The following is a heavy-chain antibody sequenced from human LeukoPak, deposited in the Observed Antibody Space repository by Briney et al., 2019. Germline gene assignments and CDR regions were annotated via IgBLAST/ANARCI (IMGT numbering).Heavy chain of an antibody. CDR1: GYSISSVFF. J-gene: IGHJ5*02. V-gene: IGHV4-38-2*02. CDR2: IYHRGTS. CDR3: ARALEGVGYFDP. D-gene: IGHD5-12*01. Sequence: SETLSLTCTVSGYSISSVFFWGWVRPPPEKGLEWIATIYHRGTSYYNPSLKRRVTISVDTSKNQISLKLTSVTAADTAMYYCARALEGVGYFDPWGQGTQVTVSS.